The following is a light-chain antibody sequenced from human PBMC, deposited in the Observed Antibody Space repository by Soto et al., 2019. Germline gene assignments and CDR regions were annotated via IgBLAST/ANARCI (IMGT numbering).Light chain of an antibody. CDR2: EVS. CDR1: QSLLHNGGETF. J-gene: IGKJ5*01. Sequence: DVVLTQTPLSLSVTPGQPASISCKSSQSLLHNGGETFLFWYLQKPGQSPQLLIYEVSNRFSGVPDRFSGGGSGTDFTLEISRVEAEDVGIYYCMQSTQLPPTFGQVTRLGIK. V-gene: IGKV2D-29*02. CDR3: MQSTQLPPT.